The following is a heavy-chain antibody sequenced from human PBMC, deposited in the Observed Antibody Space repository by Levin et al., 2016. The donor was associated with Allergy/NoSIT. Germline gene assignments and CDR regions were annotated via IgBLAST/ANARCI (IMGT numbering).Heavy chain of an antibody. CDR3: ARVEGHCTNGVCGADAFDI. V-gene: IGHV1-18*01. D-gene: IGHD2-8*01. J-gene: IGHJ3*02. Sequence: WVRQAPGQGLEWMGWISAYNGNTNYAQKLQGRVTMTTDTSTSTAYMELRSLRSDDTAVYYCARVEGHCTNGVCGADAFDIWGQGTMVTVSS. CDR2: ISAYNGNT.